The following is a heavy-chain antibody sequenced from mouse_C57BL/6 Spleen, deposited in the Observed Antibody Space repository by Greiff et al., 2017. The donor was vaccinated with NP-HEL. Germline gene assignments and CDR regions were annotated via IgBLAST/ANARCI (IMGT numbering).Heavy chain of an antibody. D-gene: IGHD1-1*01. CDR1: GYAFSSYW. CDR3: ARSITTVAGLDY. CDR2: IYPGDGDT. V-gene: IGHV1-80*01. J-gene: IGHJ2*01. Sequence: QVQLQQSGAELVKPGASVKISCKASGYAFSSYWMNWVKQRPGKGLEWIGQIYPGDGDTNYNGKFKGKATLTADKSSSTAYMQLSSLTSEDSAVYFCARSITTVAGLDYWGKGTTLTVSS.